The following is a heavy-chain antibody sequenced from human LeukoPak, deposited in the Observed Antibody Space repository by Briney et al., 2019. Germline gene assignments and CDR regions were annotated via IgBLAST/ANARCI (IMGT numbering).Heavy chain of an antibody. CDR1: GFTFSSYW. V-gene: IGHV3-7*01. Sequence: PGGSLRLSCAASGFTFSSYWMSWVRQAPGKGLEWVANIKQDGREKYYVDSVKGRFTISRDNAKNSLYLQMNSLGAEDTAVYYCARGVGATNEGVYYFDYWGQGTLVTVSS. CDR3: ARGVGATNEGVYYFDY. J-gene: IGHJ4*02. D-gene: IGHD1-26*01. CDR2: IKQDGREK.